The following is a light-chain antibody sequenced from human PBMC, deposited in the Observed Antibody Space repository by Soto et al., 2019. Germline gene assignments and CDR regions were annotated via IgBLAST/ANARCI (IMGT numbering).Light chain of an antibody. CDR1: SSDVGSYNL. CDR2: EVS. V-gene: IGLV2-23*02. J-gene: IGLJ1*01. Sequence: QSVLTQPASVSGSPGQSITISCTGTSSDVGSYNLVSWYQQHPGKAPKLMIYEVSKRPSGVSNRFSGSKSGNMASLTISGLQAEDEADYYCCSYAGSSTFLYVFGTGTKVTVL. CDR3: CSYAGSSTFLYV.